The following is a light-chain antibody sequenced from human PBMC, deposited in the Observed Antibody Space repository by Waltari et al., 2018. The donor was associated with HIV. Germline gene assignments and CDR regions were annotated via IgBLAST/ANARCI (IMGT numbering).Light chain of an antibody. J-gene: IGLJ3*02. Sequence: QSVLTQPPSASGTPGQRLSISCSGSSSNIGSNIVNWYQQPPGTAPKLLIYSNNQRPSGVPDRFSGSKSGTSASLAISGLQSEDEDDYYCAAWDDSLNAWVFGGGTKLTVL. CDR3: AAWDDSLNAWV. CDR1: SSNIGSNI. V-gene: IGLV1-44*01. CDR2: SNN.